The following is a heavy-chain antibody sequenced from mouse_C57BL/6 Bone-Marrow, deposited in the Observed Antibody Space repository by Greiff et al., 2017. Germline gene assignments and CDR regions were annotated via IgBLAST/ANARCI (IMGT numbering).Heavy chain of an antibody. CDR3: ARYRLFCAY. D-gene: IGHD1-2*01. CDR2: IYPRSGNT. V-gene: IGHV1-81*01. CDR1: GYTFTSYG. Sequence: VKLVESGAELARPGASVKLSCKASGYTFTSYGISWVKQRPGQGLEWIGEIYPRSGNTYYNEKFKGKATLTADESSSTAYMELRSLPSEDSAVYFGARYRLFCAYGGQGTALTVSA. J-gene: IGHJ2*01.